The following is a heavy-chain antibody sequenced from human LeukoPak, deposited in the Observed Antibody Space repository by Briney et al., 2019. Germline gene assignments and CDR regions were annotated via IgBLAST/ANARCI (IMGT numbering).Heavy chain of an antibody. CDR2: IKPDGSQK. J-gene: IGHJ3*02. CDR3: AREDMWAFDS. D-gene: IGHD2-15*01. CDR1: GFTFSHYW. Sequence: GGSLRLSCAASGFTFSHYWMIWVRQAPGTGLEWVANIKPDGSQKDYVDFVKGRFTISRDNAKNSLYLQMDSLRGEDTAVYFCAREDMWAFDSWGQGTMVTVSS. V-gene: IGHV3-7*01.